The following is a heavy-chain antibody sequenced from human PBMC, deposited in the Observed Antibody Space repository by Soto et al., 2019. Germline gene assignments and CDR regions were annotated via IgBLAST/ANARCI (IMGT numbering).Heavy chain of an antibody. CDR2: IYSGGSA. Sequence: GGSLRLSCAASVFSFSSYGMHWVRQAPGKGLEWVSVIYSGGSAYYADSVKGRFTISRDNSKNTLYLQMNSLRAEDTAVYYCARHGYSYGGGYFDYWGQGTLVTVSS. CDR3: ARHGYSYGGGYFDY. D-gene: IGHD5-18*01. CDR1: VFSFSSYG. V-gene: IGHV3-66*04. J-gene: IGHJ4*02.